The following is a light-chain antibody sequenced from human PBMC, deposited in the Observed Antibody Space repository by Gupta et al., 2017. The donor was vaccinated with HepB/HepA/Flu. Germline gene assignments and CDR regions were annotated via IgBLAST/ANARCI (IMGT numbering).Light chain of an antibody. CDR3: QQSYTNSWT. CDR1: QSVSTY. V-gene: IGKV1-39*01. J-gene: IGKJ1*01. Sequence: DIQMTQSPSSLSASVGDRITITCRASQSVSTYLNWYQHKPGKAPNLLIYAASSLQSGVPLRFSGSGSGTDFTLTISSLQPEDFATYYCQQSYTNSWTVGQGTKVEIK. CDR2: AAS.